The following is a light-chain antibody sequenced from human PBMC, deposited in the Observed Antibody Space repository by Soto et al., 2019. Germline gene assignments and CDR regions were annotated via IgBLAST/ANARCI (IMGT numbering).Light chain of an antibody. CDR1: QSLLYSDGNTF. Sequence: DVVMTQSPLSLPVTPGQPASISCRSSQSLLYSDGNTFLSWSQQRPGQPPRRLIYKVSNRDSGVPDRFSGSGSGTDFTLKISGVGAEDVGLYYGMQGTHWPHTSGQGTKVEIK. CDR2: KVS. J-gene: IGKJ1*01. V-gene: IGKV2-30*01. CDR3: MQGTHWPHT.